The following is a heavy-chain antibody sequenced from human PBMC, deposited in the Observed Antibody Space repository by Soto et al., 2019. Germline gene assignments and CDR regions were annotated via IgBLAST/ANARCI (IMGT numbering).Heavy chain of an antibody. V-gene: IGHV3-33*01. CDR1: GFTFSSYG. CDR3: ARIIAVADYFDY. Sequence: GGALRLSCAASGFTFSSYGMHWGRQAPGKGLEWVAVIWYDGSNKYYADSVKGRFTISRDNSKNTLYLQMNSLRAEDTAVYYCARIIAVADYFDYWGQGTLVTVSS. J-gene: IGHJ4*02. D-gene: IGHD6-19*01. CDR2: IWYDGSNK.